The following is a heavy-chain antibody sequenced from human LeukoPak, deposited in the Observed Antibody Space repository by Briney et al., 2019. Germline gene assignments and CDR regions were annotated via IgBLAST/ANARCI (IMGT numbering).Heavy chain of an antibody. CDR2: ISYSGNT. J-gene: IGHJ5*02. CDR1: GGSLSSYY. V-gene: IGHV4-59*01. CDR3: ARYYYDSSVYYNLDH. Sequence: PQTLSLSWTVSGGSLSSYYWSWIRQPPRQGLGWIGYISYSGNTYYNPSLKSRVTISGDTSKNQFSLKLSSVTAADTAVYYCARYYYDSSVYYNLDHWGQGTLVTVSP. D-gene: IGHD3-22*01.